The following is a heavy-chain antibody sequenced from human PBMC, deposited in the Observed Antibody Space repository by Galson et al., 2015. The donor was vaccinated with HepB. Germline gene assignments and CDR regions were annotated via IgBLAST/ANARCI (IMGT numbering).Heavy chain of an antibody. D-gene: IGHD4-17*01. CDR1: GGSFSGYY. CDR3: ARGLYGIFDY. J-gene: IGHJ4*02. V-gene: IGHV4-34*01. Sequence: ETLSLTCAVYGGSFSGYYWSWIRQPPGKGLEWIGEINHSGSTNYNPSLKSRVTISVDTSKNQFSLKLSSVTAADTAVYYCARGLYGIFDYWGQGTLVTVSS. CDR2: INHSGST.